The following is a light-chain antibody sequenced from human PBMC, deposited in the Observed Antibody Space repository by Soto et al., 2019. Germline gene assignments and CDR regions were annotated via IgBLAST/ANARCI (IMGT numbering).Light chain of an antibody. J-gene: IGKJ5*01. V-gene: IGKV3-11*01. Sequence: DILLTQSPATLSLSPGERATLSCRASQSVSSYLAWYQQKPGQAPRLLIYDASNRATGIPARFSGSGSGTDFTLTISSIEPEDFEVYYCQQRSNWPTRITFGQGTQLEIK. CDR2: DAS. CDR1: QSVSSY. CDR3: QQRSNWPTRIT.